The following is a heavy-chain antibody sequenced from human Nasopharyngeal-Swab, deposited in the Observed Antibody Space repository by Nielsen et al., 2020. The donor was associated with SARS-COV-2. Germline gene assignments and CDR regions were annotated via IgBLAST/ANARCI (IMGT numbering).Heavy chain of an antibody. V-gene: IGHV1-69*13. CDR3: ARERLGAFDI. CDR1: VCTFSSYA. J-gene: IGHJ3*02. Sequence: SSVKVSCKASVCTFSSYAISWVRQAPGQGLEWMGGIIPIFGTANYAQKFQGRVTITADESTSTAYMELSSLRSEDTAVYYCARERLGAFDIWGQGTMVTVSS. D-gene: IGHD3-16*01. CDR2: IIPIFGTA.